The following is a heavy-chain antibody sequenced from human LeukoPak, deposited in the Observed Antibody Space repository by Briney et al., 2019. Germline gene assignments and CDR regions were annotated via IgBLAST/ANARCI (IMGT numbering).Heavy chain of an antibody. Sequence: GESLKISCKGSGYSFTNYWIGWVRQMPGKGLEWMGMIYPGDSGTRYSPSFQGQVTVSADNSISTAYLQWSSLKASVTAIYYCARRYYSSSYYLDYWGQGTLVTVSS. CDR3: ARRYYSSSYYLDY. D-gene: IGHD6-6*01. CDR2: IYPGDSGT. J-gene: IGHJ4*02. V-gene: IGHV5-51*01. CDR1: GYSFTNYW.